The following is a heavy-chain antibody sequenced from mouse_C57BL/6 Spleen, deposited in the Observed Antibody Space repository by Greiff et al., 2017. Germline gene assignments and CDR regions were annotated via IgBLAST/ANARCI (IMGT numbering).Heavy chain of an antibody. V-gene: IGHV1-61*01. CDR3: ARESNWGLDY. CDR1: GYTFTSYW. Sequence: QVHVKQPGAELVRPGSSVKLSCKASGYTFTSYWMDWVKQRPGQGLEWIGNIYPSDSETHYNQKFKDKATLTVDKSSSTAYMQLSSLTSEDSAVYYCARESNWGLDYWGQGTTLTVSS. D-gene: IGHD4-1*01. CDR2: IYPSDSET. J-gene: IGHJ2*01.